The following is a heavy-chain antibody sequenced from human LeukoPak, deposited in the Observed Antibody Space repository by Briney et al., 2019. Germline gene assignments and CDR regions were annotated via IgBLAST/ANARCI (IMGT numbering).Heavy chain of an antibody. CDR2: MYSGGNT. CDR1: GFTVSSNY. V-gene: IGHV3-53*01. Sequence: AGGSLRLSCAASGFTVSSNYMSWVRQAPGKGLEWVSVMYSGGNTYYADSVKGLFTISRDNSKNTLYLQMNSLRAEDTAVYYCARGLYGGNPNYWGQGTLVTVSS. CDR3: ARGLYGGNPNY. D-gene: IGHD4-23*01. J-gene: IGHJ4*02.